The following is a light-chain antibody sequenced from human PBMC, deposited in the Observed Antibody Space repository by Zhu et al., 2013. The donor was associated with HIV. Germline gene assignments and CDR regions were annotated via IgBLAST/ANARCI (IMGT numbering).Light chain of an antibody. CDR1: QGISSW. Sequence: AIRMTQSPSSLSASTGDRVTITCRASQGISSWLAWYQQKPGKAPRLLVYAASTLQSGVPSRFSGSGSGTDFTFTISSLQPEDIATYYCQQYDNLPPRLTFGGGTKVEIK. V-gene: IGKV1-8*01. J-gene: IGKJ4*01. CDR2: AAS. CDR3: QQYDNLPPRLT.